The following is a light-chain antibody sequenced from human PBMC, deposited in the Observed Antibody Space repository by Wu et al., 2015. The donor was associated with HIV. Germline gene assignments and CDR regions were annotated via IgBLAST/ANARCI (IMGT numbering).Light chain of an antibody. CDR1: QSVGSY. Sequence: ERATLSCRASQSVGSYLAWYQQKPGQAPRLLIYDTSNRATGIPARFSGSGSGTDFTLIIASLEPEDFAVYYCQQRNNWSYTFGQGTRLEI. V-gene: IGKV3-11*01. CDR3: QQRNNWSYT. J-gene: IGKJ2*01. CDR2: DTS.